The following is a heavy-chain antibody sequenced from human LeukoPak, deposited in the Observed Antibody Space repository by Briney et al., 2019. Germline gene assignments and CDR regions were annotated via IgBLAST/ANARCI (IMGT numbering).Heavy chain of an antibody. D-gene: IGHD5-12*01. CDR3: ARVEYSGWNLEY. Sequence: GGSVRLSCAASGFTFRSYWMSWVRQAPGKGLEWVANINQGGSVQYYMDSVKGRFTISRDDAKNSLYVQMNSLRDEDTAVYYCARVEYSGWNLEYWGQGTLVTVSS. CDR2: INQGGSVQ. J-gene: IGHJ4*02. CDR1: GFTFRSYW. V-gene: IGHV3-7*01.